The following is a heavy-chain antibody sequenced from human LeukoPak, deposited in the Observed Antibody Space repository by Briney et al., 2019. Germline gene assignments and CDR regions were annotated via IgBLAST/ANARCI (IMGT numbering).Heavy chain of an antibody. CDR2: IDYTGAT. D-gene: IGHD2-8*01. CDR1: GDSVTGHS. J-gene: IGHJ6*04. CDR3: ATLYCARAGCRNWNLDV. V-gene: IGHV4-59*02. Sequence: SETLSLTCRFLGDSVTGHSWTWLRQSPGKGLEWLGDIDYTGATKEDPSLRSRVSFSLDVPKNEFSLRLTSVTEADTAVYFCATLYCARAGCRNWNLDVWGTGTMVSVSS.